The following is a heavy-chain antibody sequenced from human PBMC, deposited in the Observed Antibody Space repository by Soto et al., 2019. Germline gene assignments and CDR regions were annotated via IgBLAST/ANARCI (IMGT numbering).Heavy chain of an antibody. CDR2: ISGSGATT. J-gene: IGHJ4*02. CDR1: GFTFSSYA. Sequence: GGSLRLSCAASGFTFSSYAMNWVRQAPGKGLEWVSAISGSGATTYYADSVRGRFTISRDNSKNTLYLQMNSLKAEDTAVYYCAREDHGDYGFYFWGQGTLVTVSS. CDR3: AREDHGDYGFYF. V-gene: IGHV3-23*01. D-gene: IGHD4-17*01.